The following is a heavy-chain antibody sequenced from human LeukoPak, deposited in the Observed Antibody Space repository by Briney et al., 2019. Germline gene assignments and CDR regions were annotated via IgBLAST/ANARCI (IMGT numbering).Heavy chain of an antibody. Sequence: GGSLRLSCAASGFSFSDYYMSWIRQAPGKGLEWVSYVSSSGTRIYYADSVKGRFTISRDNAKNSLYLQTNSLRAEDTAVYYCARDPEYYYDSSGQTGGSWGQGTLVTVSS. V-gene: IGHV3-11*04. D-gene: IGHD3-22*01. CDR3: ARDPEYYYDSSGQTGGS. J-gene: IGHJ5*02. CDR2: VSSSGTRI. CDR1: GFSFSDYY.